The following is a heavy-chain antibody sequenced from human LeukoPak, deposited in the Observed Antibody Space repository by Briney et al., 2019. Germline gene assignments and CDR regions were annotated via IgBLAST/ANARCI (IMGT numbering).Heavy chain of an antibody. V-gene: IGHV3-23*01. Sequence: GGSLRLSCAASGFIFDYYAMTWVRQAPGKGLEWVSAISGSGTTTHFADSVKGRFTISRGNAKNTLYLQMNSLRAEDTAVYYCARLSDYWGQGTLVTVSS. CDR2: ISGSGTTT. CDR1: GFIFDYYA. CDR3: ARLSDY. D-gene: IGHD3-16*01. J-gene: IGHJ4*02.